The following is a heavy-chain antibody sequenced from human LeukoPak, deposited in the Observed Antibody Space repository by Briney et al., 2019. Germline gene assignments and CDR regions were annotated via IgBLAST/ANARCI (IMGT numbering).Heavy chain of an antibody. CDR1: GFTFNNYG. J-gene: IGHJ4*02. D-gene: IGHD3-22*01. V-gene: IGHV3-30*03. CDR3: ATGQDSSGYADY. Sequence: GGSLRLSCAASGFTFNNYGMHWVRQAPGKGLEWVAVISYDGRNIHYPDSVKGRFTISRDISTDTLWLQMDSLRSEDTAMYYCATGQDSSGYADYWGQGTLVTVSS. CDR2: ISYDGRNI.